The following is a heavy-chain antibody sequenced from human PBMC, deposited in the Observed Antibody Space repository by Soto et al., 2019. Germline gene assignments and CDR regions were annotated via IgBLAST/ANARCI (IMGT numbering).Heavy chain of an antibody. CDR3: AREWPHLDC. CDR2: IYSGGST. V-gene: IGHV3-53*01. J-gene: IGHJ4*02. Sequence: GGSLRLSCAASGFTVSSNYMSWVRQAPGKGLEWVSVIYSGGSTFYADSVKGRFTISRDNSRNMVYLQMNRMRAEDTAVYYCAREWPHLDCWGQGTLVTVSS. CDR1: GFTVSSNY.